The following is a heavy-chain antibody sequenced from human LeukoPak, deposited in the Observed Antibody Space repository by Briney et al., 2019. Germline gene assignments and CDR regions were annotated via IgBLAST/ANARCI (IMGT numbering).Heavy chain of an antibody. CDR1: GFTLSSYA. CDR3: PKEEVTNSGDFFDY. J-gene: IGHJ4*02. CDR2: ISGSGGST. Sequence: GGSLRLSCAASGFTLSSYAMSWVRQAPGKGLEWVSGISGSGGSTYYAGSVKGRFTISRDNSKNTLYLQMNSLRAEDTAVYYWPKEEVTNSGDFFDYWGRGTLVTVS. V-gene: IGHV3-23*01. D-gene: IGHD7-27*01.